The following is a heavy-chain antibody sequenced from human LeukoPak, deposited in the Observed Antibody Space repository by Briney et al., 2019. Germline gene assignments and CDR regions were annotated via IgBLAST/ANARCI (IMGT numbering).Heavy chain of an antibody. V-gene: IGHV3-30*04. CDR2: ISYDGSNK. J-gene: IGHJ5*02. D-gene: IGHD3-22*01. Sequence: GGSLRLSCAASGFTFSSYAMHWVRQAPGKGLEWVAVISYDGSNKYYADSVKGRFTISRDNSKNTLYLQMNSLRAEDTAVYYCASGPRPDMIGNPWGQGTLVTVSS. CDR1: GFTFSSYA. CDR3: ASGPRPDMIGNP.